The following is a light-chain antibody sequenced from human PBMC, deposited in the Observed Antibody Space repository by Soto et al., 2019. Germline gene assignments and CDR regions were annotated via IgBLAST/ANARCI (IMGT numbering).Light chain of an antibody. CDR2: DVS. V-gene: IGLV2-14*01. Sequence: QSVLTQPASVSESPGQSIPISCTGTSSNVGGYTYVSWFQKHPGIAPILSIYDVSNRPSGISNRFSGSKSGNTASLTISGLQAEGVADYDCSSDTDGVLYGFGSVTKGTVL. CDR3: SSDTDGVLYG. CDR1: SSNVGGYTY. J-gene: IGLJ1*01.